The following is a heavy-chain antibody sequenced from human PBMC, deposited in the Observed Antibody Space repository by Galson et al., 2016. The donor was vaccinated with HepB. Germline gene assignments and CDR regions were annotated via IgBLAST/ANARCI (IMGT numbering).Heavy chain of an antibody. CDR3: AKTLAHRKVRENLVGDIGIAFDI. Sequence: SVKVSCKASGYTFTDYLIHWVRQAPGQGLEWMGWINPNSGRTGYAQKFEGRVTMTRGTSISTAYMDLSRLRSDDTAVYYCAKTLAHRKVRENLVGDIGIAFDIWGQGTMVTVSS. CDR2: INPNSGRT. J-gene: IGHJ3*02. CDR1: GYTFTDYL. V-gene: IGHV1-2*02. D-gene: IGHD2-15*01.